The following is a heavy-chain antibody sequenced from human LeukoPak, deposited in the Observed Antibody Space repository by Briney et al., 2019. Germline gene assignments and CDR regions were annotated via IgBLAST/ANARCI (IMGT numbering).Heavy chain of an antibody. J-gene: IGHJ4*02. CDR3: ARDYGGSSPFDY. V-gene: IGHV3-74*01. D-gene: IGHD4-23*01. CDR2: INSDGSST. Sequence: GGSLRLSCAASGFTFSSYGMHWVRQAPGKGLVWVSRINSDGSSTSYADSVKGRFTISRDNAKNSLYLQMNSLRAEDTAVYYCARDYGGSSPFDYWGQGTLVTVSS. CDR1: GFTFSSYG.